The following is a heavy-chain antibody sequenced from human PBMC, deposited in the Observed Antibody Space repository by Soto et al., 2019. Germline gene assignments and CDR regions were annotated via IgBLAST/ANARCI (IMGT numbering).Heavy chain of an antibody. J-gene: IGHJ1*01. D-gene: IGHD2-8*01. CDR1: GYTFTSYG. CDR2: ISAYNGNT. Sequence: ASVKVSCKASGYTFTSYGISWVRQAPGQGLEWMGWISAYNGNTNYAQKLQGRVTMTEDTSTDTAYMELSSLRSEDTAVYYCATRIRRLEYCTNGVCSTARYFQHWGQGTLVTVSS. CDR3: ATRIRRLEYCTNGVCSTARYFQH. V-gene: IGHV1-18*01.